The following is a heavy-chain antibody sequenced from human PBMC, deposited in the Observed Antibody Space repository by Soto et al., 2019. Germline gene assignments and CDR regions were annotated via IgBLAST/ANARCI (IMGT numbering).Heavy chain of an antibody. V-gene: IGHV3-30*18. CDR1: GFTFSSYG. J-gene: IGHJ5*02. Sequence: QVQLVESGGGVVQPGRSLRLSCAASGFTFSSYGMHWVRQAPGKGLEWVAVISYDGSNKYYADTVKGRFTISRDNSKNTLYMQMNSLRAEDTAVYYCAKSQGSGWASGRSSFDPWGQGTLVTVSS. CDR3: AKSQGSGWASGRSSFDP. D-gene: IGHD6-19*01. CDR2: ISYDGSNK.